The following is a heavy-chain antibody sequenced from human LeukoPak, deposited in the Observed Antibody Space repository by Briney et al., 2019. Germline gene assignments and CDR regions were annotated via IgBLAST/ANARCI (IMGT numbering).Heavy chain of an antibody. CDR2: IYYNGNT. D-gene: IGHD1-26*01. J-gene: IGHJ4*02. Sequence: SETLSLTCTVSGGSISSYYWIWTRQPLGKGLEWIGFIYYNGNTNYNPSLKSRVTISEDSSKSQSSLKLTSVTAADTAVYYCARGVAGSGSTPKYWGQGTLVTVSS. V-gene: IGHV4-59*01. CDR1: GGSISSYY. CDR3: ARGVAGSGSTPKY.